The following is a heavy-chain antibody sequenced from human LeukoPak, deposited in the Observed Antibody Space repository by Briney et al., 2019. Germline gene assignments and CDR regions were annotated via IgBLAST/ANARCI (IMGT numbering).Heavy chain of an antibody. Sequence: GGSLRLSCAASGFTFSSYGMHWVRQAPGKGLEWVAVIWYDGSNKYYADSVKGRLTISRDNSKNTLYLQMNSLRAEDTAVYYCARVGIAAAGDYWGQGTLVTVSS. D-gene: IGHD6-13*01. CDR1: GFTFSSYG. J-gene: IGHJ4*02. CDR3: ARVGIAAAGDY. CDR2: IWYDGSNK. V-gene: IGHV3-33*01.